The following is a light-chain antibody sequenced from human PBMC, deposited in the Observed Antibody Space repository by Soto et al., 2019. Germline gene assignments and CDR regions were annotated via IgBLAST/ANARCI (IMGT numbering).Light chain of an antibody. J-gene: IGLJ3*02. V-gene: IGLV2-8*01. Sequence: QSVLTQPPSASGSPGQSVTISCTGTSIDVGGYNFVSWYQQHPGKAPKFMIYEVSKQPSGVPDRFSGSKSGNTASLTVSGLQADDEADDYCSSHAGGIKRVFGGGTKRTVL. CDR2: EVS. CDR3: SSHAGGIKRV. CDR1: SIDVGGYNF.